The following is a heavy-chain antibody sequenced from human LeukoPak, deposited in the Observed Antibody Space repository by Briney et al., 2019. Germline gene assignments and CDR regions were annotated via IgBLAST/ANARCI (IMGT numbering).Heavy chain of an antibody. CDR2: IYYSGST. J-gene: IGHJ4*02. Sequence: PSETLSLTCTVSGGSISSSSYYWGRIRQPQGKGLGWIGSIYYSGSTYYNPSLKSRVTISVDTSKNQFSLKLSSVTAADTAVYYCARQRYSGSYYDYWGQGTLVTVSS. D-gene: IGHD1-26*01. CDR1: GGSISSSSYY. CDR3: ARQRYSGSYYDY. V-gene: IGHV4-39*01.